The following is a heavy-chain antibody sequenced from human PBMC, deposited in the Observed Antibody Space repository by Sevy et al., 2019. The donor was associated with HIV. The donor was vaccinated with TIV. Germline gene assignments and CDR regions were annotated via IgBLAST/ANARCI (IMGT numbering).Heavy chain of an antibody. Sequence: ASVKVSCKVSGSTLTNLSMHWVRQAPGKGLEWMGTFDPEDGETIYAQKFQVRVTMTEDTSTDTAYMELSSLRSEDTAVYYCATTKDYYEDNGDPFDYWGQRTLVTVSS. V-gene: IGHV1-24*01. D-gene: IGHD3-22*01. CDR2: FDPEDGET. CDR3: ATTKDYYEDNGDPFDY. J-gene: IGHJ4*02. CDR1: GSTLTNLS.